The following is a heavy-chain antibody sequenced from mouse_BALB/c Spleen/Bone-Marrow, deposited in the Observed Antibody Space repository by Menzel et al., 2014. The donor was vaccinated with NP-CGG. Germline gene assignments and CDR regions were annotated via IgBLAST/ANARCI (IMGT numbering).Heavy chain of an antibody. V-gene: IGHV5-6-4*01. J-gene: IGHJ3*01. Sequence: EVQRVESGGGLVKPGGSLKLSCAASGFTFSSYTMSWVRQTPEKRLEWVATISSGGSYTYYPDSVKGRFTISRDNAKNTLYLQMGSLKSEDTAMYYCTREDYGYTFAYWGQGTLVTVSA. D-gene: IGHD1-2*01. CDR2: ISSGGSYT. CDR1: GFTFSSYT. CDR3: TREDYGYTFAY.